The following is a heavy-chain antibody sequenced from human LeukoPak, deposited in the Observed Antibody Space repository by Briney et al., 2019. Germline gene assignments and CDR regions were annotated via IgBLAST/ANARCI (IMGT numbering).Heavy chain of an antibody. J-gene: IGHJ6*03. V-gene: IGHV4-38-2*02. CDR3: ARDGAASYMDV. Sequence: SETLSLTCAASGYSIISAYYWGWLRQPPGKGLEWIGSINHSGTTSYNPSLKSRVTISVDTSKNQFSLKLSSVTAADTAVYYCARDGAASYMDVWGKGTTVTVSS. D-gene: IGHD6-25*01. CDR1: GYSIISAYY. CDR2: INHSGTT.